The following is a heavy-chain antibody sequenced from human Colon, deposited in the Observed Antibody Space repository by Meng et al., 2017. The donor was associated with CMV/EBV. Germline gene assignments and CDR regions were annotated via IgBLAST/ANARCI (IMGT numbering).Heavy chain of an antibody. CDR3: AKEFGIVGAPADPYYFDY. CDR1: GFSFNSYW. D-gene: IGHD1-26*01. Sequence: GESLKISCAASGFSFNSYWVSWVRQAPGKGLEWVASIKPDGTEKHYVDSVKGRFTISRDNAKNSLYLQMNSLRGEDTAVYYCAKEFGIVGAPADPYYFDYWGQGTLVTVSS. J-gene: IGHJ4*02. CDR2: IKPDGTEK. V-gene: IGHV3-7*01.